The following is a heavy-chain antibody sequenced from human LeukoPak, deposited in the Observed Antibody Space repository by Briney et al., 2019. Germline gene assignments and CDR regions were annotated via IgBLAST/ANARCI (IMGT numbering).Heavy chain of an antibody. J-gene: IGHJ4*02. V-gene: IGHV4-31*03. Sequence: SQTLSLTCTVSGGSISSGGYYWSWIRQHPGKGLEWIGYIYYSGSTNYNPSLKSRVTISVDTSKNQFSLKLSSVTAADTAVYYCARHLERTYYFDYWGQGTLVTVSS. CDR3: ARHLERTYYFDY. CDR2: IYYSGST. CDR1: GGSISSGGYY.